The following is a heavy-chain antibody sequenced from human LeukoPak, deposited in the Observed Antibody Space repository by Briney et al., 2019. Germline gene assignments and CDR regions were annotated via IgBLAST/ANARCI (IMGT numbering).Heavy chain of an antibody. J-gene: IGHJ4*02. CDR1: GGSFSGYY. CDR3: ASRWVLCSTSCYRYDY. CDR2: INHSGST. D-gene: IGHD2-2*02. Sequence: SETLSLTCAVYGGSFSGYYWSWIRQPPGKGLEWIGEINHSGSTNYNPSLKSRVTISVDTSKNQFSLKLSSVTAADTAVYYCASRWVLCSTSCYRYDYWGQGTLVTVST. V-gene: IGHV4-34*01.